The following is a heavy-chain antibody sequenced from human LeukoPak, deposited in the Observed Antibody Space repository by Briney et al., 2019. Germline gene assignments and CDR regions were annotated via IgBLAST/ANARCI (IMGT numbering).Heavy chain of an antibody. Sequence: PGGSLRLSCAASGFTFRSYAMSWVRHAPGKGREGVSAISGSGGSTYYADSVKGRFTISRDNSKNTLYLQMNSLRAEDTAVYYCAGNYDFWSGYVKGPDYWGQGTLVTVSS. CDR2: ISGSGGST. CDR1: GFTFRSYA. J-gene: IGHJ4*02. D-gene: IGHD3-3*01. CDR3: AGNYDFWSGYVKGPDY. V-gene: IGHV3-23*01.